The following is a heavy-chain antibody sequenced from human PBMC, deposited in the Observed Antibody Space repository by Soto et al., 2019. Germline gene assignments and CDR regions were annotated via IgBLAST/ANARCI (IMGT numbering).Heavy chain of an antibody. CDR1: GGSISGSRHY. V-gene: IGHV4-39*01. J-gene: IGHJ4*02. CDR2: IYDSGST. CDR3: ARQTKDYYDTSGYYLN. D-gene: IGHD3-22*01. Sequence: PSETLSLTCSVSGGSISGSRHYWGWIRQPPGKGLGWIGNIYDSGSTFYNPSLNSRVTISVDTSKNQFSLKLSSVTAADTAVYYCARQTKDYYDTSGYYLNWGQGTLVTVSS.